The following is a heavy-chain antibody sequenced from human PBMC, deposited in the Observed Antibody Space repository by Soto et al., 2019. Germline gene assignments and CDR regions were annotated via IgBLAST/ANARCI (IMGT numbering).Heavy chain of an antibody. D-gene: IGHD3-10*01. V-gene: IGHV3-23*01. J-gene: IGHJ4*01. CDR3: SREFVVRGRPLGKDL. CDR2: ISGSGGST. CDR1: GFTFSSYA. Sequence: PGGSLRLSCAASGFTFSSYAMSWVRQAPGKGLEWVSAISGSGGSTYYADSVKGRFTISRDNSKDTVSLQMNSLRADDTAVYFCSREFVVRGRPLGKDLWGPGTQVTVSP.